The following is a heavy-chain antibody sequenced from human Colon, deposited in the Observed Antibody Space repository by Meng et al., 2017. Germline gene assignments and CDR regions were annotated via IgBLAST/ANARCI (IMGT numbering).Heavy chain of an antibody. CDR1: GYTFTSYG. V-gene: IGHV1-18*01. J-gene: IGHJ4*02. D-gene: IGHD4-17*01. Sequence: QCLRVQAGAEVKKPGASVKVSCKASGYTFTSYGISWVRQAPGQGVEWMGWISTYNGNTNYAQKLQDRVTMTTDTYTSTAYMELRSLRPDDTAVYYCARVIADYGDSLWNWGQGTLVTVSS. CDR3: ARVIADYGDSLWN. CDR2: ISTYNGNT.